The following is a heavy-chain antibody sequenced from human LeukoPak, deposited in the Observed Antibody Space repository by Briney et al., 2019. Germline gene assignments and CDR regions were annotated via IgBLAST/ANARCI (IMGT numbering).Heavy chain of an antibody. D-gene: IGHD2/OR15-2a*01. CDR3: ARDSISAALFDL. CDR1: GFIFSSYS. J-gene: IGHJ5*02. Sequence: GGSLRLSCEASGFIFSSYSMNWVRQAPGKGLQWVSSISDTSNYIYYADSVKGRFTISRDNAKNSLVLQMNSLRDEDSAVYYCARDSISAALFDLWGQGTLITVSS. V-gene: IGHV3-21*01. CDR2: ISDTSNYI.